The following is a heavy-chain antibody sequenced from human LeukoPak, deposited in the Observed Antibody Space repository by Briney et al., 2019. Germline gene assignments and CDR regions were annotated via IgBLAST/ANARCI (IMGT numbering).Heavy chain of an antibody. V-gene: IGHV3-15*05. CDR1: GFTFSNAW. J-gene: IGHJ6*02. CDR3: KRDIVVVPTAITDYYQYYGMDV. CDR2: IRSKTDGGKI. D-gene: IGHD2-2*01. Sequence: GGSLRLSCAASGFTFSNAWMSWVRQAPGKGLEWVGRIRSKTDGGKIDYAAPVKGRFTISRDDSESTLYLQMDNLKTEDTAVYYCKRDIVVVPTAITDYYQYYGMDVWGQGTTVAVSS.